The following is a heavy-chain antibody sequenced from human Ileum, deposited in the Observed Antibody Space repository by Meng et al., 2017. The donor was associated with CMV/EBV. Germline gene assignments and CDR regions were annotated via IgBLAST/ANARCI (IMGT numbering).Heavy chain of an antibody. J-gene: IGHJ4*02. Sequence: QGQLHELGGERVKASGTLSLMCAVYGGSVSDYHWSWIRQHPGKGLEWIGEINHGGSSNYNPSLKSRVTISVDRSRNQVSLKLTSVTAADTAVYYCARASPQRRFLSYWGQGTLVTVSS. CDR3: ARASPQRRFLSY. D-gene: IGHD3-3*01. CDR2: INHGGSS. CDR1: GGSVSDYH. V-gene: IGHV4-34*01.